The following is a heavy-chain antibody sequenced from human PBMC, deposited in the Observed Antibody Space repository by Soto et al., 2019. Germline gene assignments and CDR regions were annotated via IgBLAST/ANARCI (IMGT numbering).Heavy chain of an antibody. CDR3: ARPYQPPYFYYGMDV. V-gene: IGHV3-23*01. Sequence: PGGSLRLSCAASGVTFSRYAMTWVRQAPGKGLEWVSSISGSGGNRYYADSVRGRFTISRDNPKNTLYLEMNSLRAEDAALYYCARPYQPPYFYYGMDVWGQGTTVTAP. CDR1: GVTFSRYA. CDR2: ISGSGGNR. D-gene: IGHD2-2*01. J-gene: IGHJ6*02.